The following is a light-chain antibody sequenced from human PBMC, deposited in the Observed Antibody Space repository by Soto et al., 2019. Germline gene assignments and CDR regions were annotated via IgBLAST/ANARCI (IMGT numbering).Light chain of an antibody. J-gene: IGLJ2*01. CDR3: GSYTSSSTVV. Sequence: QSVLTQPASVSESPGQSITISCTGTSSDVGGYNYVSWFQQHPGKAPKLMIYDVSNRPSGVSNRFSGSKSGNTASLTISGLQAEDEADYYCGSYTSSSTVVFGGGTKLTVL. CDR1: SSDVGGYNY. V-gene: IGLV2-14*01. CDR2: DVS.